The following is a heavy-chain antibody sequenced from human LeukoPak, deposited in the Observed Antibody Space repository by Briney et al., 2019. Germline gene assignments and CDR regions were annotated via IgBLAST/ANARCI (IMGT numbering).Heavy chain of an antibody. Sequence: GGSLRLSCAASGFTFSHAWMSWVRQAPGKGLEWIGRIKNDGGTADYAATVKGRFTISRDDSKGTLDLQMNSLKPDDTAVYYCSTDLPFSASPGDYWGQGTLVTVSS. D-gene: IGHD2-2*01. J-gene: IGHJ4*02. CDR1: GFTFSHAW. V-gene: IGHV3-15*01. CDR2: IKNDGGTA. CDR3: STDLPFSASPGDY.